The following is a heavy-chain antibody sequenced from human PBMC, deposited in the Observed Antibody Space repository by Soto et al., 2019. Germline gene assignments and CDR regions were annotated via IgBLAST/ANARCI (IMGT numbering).Heavy chain of an antibody. D-gene: IGHD3-16*01. Sequence: SETLSLTCTVSGGSISSGDYYWSWIRQPPGKGLEWIGYIYYSGSTYYNPSLKSRVTISVDTSKNQFSLKLSSVTAADTAVYYCARDGAHRWFDPWGQGTLVNVSS. J-gene: IGHJ5*02. CDR3: ARDGAHRWFDP. V-gene: IGHV4-30-4*01. CDR2: IYYSGST. CDR1: GGSISSGDYY.